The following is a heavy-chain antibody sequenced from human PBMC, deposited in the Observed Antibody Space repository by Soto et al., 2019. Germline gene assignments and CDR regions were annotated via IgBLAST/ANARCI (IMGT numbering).Heavy chain of an antibody. Sequence: SVKLYCKASGYTYTIYDINWVRQATGQGLEWMGWMNPNSGNTGYAQKFQGRVTMTRNTSISTAYMELSSLRSEDTAVYYCARGITIFGVAPPWGQGTLVTVSS. V-gene: IGHV1-8*01. CDR1: GYTYTIYD. CDR3: ARGITIFGVAPP. J-gene: IGHJ5*02. D-gene: IGHD3-3*01. CDR2: MNPNSGNT.